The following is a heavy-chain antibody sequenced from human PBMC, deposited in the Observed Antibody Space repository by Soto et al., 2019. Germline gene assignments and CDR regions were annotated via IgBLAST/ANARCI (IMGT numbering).Heavy chain of an antibody. J-gene: IGHJ4*02. CDR3: ARGRGAAADYFDL. V-gene: IGHV3-11*05. CDR2: ISSSTSHT. D-gene: IGHD6-13*01. CDR1: GFPFSDYY. Sequence: QVQRVESGGGLVKPGGSLSLSCAGSGFPFSDYYMTWIRQAPGKGLEWVSYISSSTSHTNYADSVKGRFTISRDNAKNSLFLQMNSLRAEDTAVYYCARGRGAAADYFDLWGQGTLVTVSS.